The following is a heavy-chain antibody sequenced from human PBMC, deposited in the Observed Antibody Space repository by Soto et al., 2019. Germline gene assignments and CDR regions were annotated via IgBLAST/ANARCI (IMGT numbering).Heavy chain of an antibody. CDR1: GGTFSSYG. D-gene: IGHD3-22*01. V-gene: IGHV3-30*18. CDR2: ISYDGSNK. J-gene: IGHJ4*02. CDR3: AKDGSSGYFPDXPXDH. Sequence: GGARRLCWAGSGGTFSSYGMHWGRQAPGKGLEWVAVISYDGSNKYYADSVKGRFTISRDNSKNTLYLQMNSLRAEDTAVYYCAKDGSSGYFPDXPXDHWGQGT.